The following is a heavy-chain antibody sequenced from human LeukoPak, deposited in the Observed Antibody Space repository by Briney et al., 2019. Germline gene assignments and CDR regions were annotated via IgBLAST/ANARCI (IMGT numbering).Heavy chain of an antibody. CDR2: IKSKTDGGTT. J-gene: IGHJ4*02. V-gene: IGHV3-15*01. D-gene: IGHD5-18*01. CDR1: GFTFSNAW. Sequence: GGSLRLSCAASGFTFSNAWMSWVRQAPGKGLEWVGRIKSKTDGGTTDYAAPVKGRFTISRDNSKNSLYLQMNSLRAEDTALYYCAKDIGYSYGYAPEYWGQGTLVTVSS. CDR3: AKDIGYSYGYAPEY.